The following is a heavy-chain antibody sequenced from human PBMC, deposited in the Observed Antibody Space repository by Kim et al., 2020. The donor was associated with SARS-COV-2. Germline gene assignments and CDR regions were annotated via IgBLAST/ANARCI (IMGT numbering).Heavy chain of an antibody. D-gene: IGHD3-10*01. Sequence: GGSLRLSCAASGFTFSSYDLHWVRQGTGKGLEWVSAINTAGDTYYPGSVKGRFTISRENAKNSLYLQLNSLRAGDTAVYFCARGGAGSFTFDYWGQGTLVTVSS. CDR1: GFTFSSYD. CDR2: INTAGDT. J-gene: IGHJ4*02. V-gene: IGHV3-13*04. CDR3: ARGGAGSFTFDY.